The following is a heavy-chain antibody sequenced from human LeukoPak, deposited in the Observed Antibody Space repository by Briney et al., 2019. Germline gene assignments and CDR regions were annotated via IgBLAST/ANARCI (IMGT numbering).Heavy chain of an antibody. CDR2: IYYSGST. CDR3: ARVIVVVPAADY. D-gene: IGHD2-2*01. CDR1: GGSISSYY. V-gene: IGHV4-59*12. J-gene: IGHJ4*02. Sequence: SETLSLTCTVSGGSISSYYWSWIRQPPGKGLEWIGYIYYSGSTNYNPSLKSRVTISVDTSKNQFSLKLSSVTAADTAVYYCARVIVVVPAADYWGQGTLVTVSS.